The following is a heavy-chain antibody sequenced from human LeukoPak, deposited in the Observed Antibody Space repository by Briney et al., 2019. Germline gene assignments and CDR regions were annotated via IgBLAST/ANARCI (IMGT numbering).Heavy chain of an antibody. CDR3: ARGGYDSGSPIDY. Sequence: SETLSLTCTVSGGSISSYYWSWIRQPPGKGLEWIGYIYYSGSTNYNPSLKSRVTISVDTSKNQFSLKLSSVTAADTAVYYCARGGYDSGSPIDYWGQGTLVTVSS. D-gene: IGHD3-10*01. J-gene: IGHJ4*02. CDR1: GGSISSYY. CDR2: IYYSGST. V-gene: IGHV4-59*12.